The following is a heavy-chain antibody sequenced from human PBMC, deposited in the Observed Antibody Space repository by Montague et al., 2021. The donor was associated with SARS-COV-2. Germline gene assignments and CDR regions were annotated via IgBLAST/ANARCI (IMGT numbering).Heavy chain of an antibody. D-gene: IGHD3-22*01. Sequence: SETLSLTCTVSGGSITNNIDYWAWIRQPPGKGLGWIGSIYYTGNTYYNPSLKSRVTISVVTSKNHFTLKLSSVTAAETAVYDCARLKRYFDSSGSPSAFDFWGQGTKVTVSS. V-gene: IGHV4-39*02. CDR1: GGSITNNIDY. CDR2: IYYTGNT. J-gene: IGHJ3*01. CDR3: ARLKRYFDSSGSPSAFDF.